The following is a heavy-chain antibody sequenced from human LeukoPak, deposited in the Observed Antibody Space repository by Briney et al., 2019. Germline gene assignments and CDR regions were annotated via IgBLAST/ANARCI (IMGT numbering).Heavy chain of an antibody. J-gene: IGHJ4*02. CDR3: ARGPPMGSSWCEYYFDY. D-gene: IGHD6-13*01. CDR1: GGSFSTYY. CDR2: INRSGST. Sequence: SETLSLTCAVYGGSFSTYYWSWIRQPPGKGLEWIGEINRSGSTNYNPSLKSRVTISVDTSKNQFSLKLSSVTAADTAVYYCARGPPMGSSWCEYYFDYWGQGTLVTVSS. V-gene: IGHV4-34*01.